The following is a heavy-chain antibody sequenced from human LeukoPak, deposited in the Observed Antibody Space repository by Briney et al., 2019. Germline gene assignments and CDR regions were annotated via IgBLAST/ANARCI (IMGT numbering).Heavy chain of an antibody. CDR3: AKNNDYGGSYWYFDL. CDR1: GFTFSSYG. V-gene: IGHV3-30*18. Sequence: GTSLRLSCAASGFTFSSYGMHWVRQAPGKGLEWVAVISYDETNKYYEDSVKGRFTISRDSSKNTLYLQMSSLRDEDTAVYYCAKNNDYGGSYWYFDLWGRGTLVTVSS. CDR2: ISYDETNK. J-gene: IGHJ2*01. D-gene: IGHD4-23*01.